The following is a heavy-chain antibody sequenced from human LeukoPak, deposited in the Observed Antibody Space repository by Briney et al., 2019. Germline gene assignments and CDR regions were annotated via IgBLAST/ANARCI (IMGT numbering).Heavy chain of an antibody. CDR1: GYTFTSYD. V-gene: IGHV1-8*01. Sequence: ASVKVSCKASGYTFTSYDINWVRQATGQGLEWMGWMNPNSGNTGYAQKFQGRVTMTRNTSISTAYMELSSLRSEDTAVYYCAKDICSSTGCHEFDYWGQGTLVTVSS. J-gene: IGHJ4*02. D-gene: IGHD2-2*01. CDR2: MNPNSGNT. CDR3: AKDICSSTGCHEFDY.